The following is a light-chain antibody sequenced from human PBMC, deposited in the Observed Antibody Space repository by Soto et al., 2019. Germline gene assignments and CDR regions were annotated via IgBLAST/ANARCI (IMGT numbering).Light chain of an antibody. J-gene: IGLJ1*01. CDR2: EVS. Sequence: QSALTQPASVSGSPGQSITISCTGTSNDVGGYNYVSWYQHHPGKAPKLMIYEVSDRPSGVSNRFSGSKSGNTASLTISGLQAEDEADYYCSSYTGSSIRYVFGTGTKVTVL. CDR1: SNDVGGYNY. V-gene: IGLV2-14*01. CDR3: SSYTGSSIRYV.